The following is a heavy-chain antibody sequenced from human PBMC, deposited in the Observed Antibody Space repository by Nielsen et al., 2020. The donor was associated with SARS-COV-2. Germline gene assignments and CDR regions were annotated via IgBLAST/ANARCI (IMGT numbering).Heavy chain of an antibody. Sequence: SETLSLTCTVSGGSISSSSYYWGWIRQPPGKGLEWIGSIYYSGSTYYNPSLKSRVTISVDTSKNQFSLKLSSVTAADTAVYYCARQIVGAVAGLDDAFDIWGQGTMVTVSS. D-gene: IGHD6-19*01. V-gene: IGHV4-39*01. CDR3: ARQIVGAVAGLDDAFDI. CDR1: GGSISSSSYY. J-gene: IGHJ3*02. CDR2: IYYSGST.